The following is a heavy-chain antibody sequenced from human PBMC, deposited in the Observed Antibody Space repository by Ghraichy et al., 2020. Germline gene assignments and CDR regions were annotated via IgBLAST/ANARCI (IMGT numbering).Heavy chain of an antibody. V-gene: IGHV6-1*01. Sequence: SQTLSLTCAISGDSVSSNSAAWNWIRQSPSRGLEWLGRTYYRSKWYNDYAVSVKSRITINPDTSKNQFSLQLNSVTPEDTAVYYCARDLYCGGDCYGYNAFDIWGQGTMVTVSS. CDR3: ARDLYCGGDCYGYNAFDI. CDR2: TYYRSKWYN. J-gene: IGHJ3*02. CDR1: GDSVSSNSAA. D-gene: IGHD2-21*01.